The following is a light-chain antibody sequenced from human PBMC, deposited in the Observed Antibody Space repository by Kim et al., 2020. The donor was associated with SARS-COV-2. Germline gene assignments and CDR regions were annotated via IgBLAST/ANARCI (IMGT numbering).Light chain of an antibody. J-gene: IGLJ3*02. Sequence: ALGQKVRITSQGDSLRNYYASWYQQKPRQAPVVVIYGRNDRPSGIPDRFSGSNSGNTASLTITGAQAEDEANYYCNSRDSSGNHLVFGGGTQLTVL. CDR3: NSRDSSGNHLV. V-gene: IGLV3-19*01. CDR2: GRN. CDR1: SLRNYY.